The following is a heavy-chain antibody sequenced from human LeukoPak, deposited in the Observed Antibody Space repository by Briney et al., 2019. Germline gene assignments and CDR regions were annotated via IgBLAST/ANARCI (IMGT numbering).Heavy chain of an antibody. J-gene: IGHJ4*02. V-gene: IGHV3-74*03. CDR2: INADGSTT. CDR3: AGGPEDSFDY. Sequence: GGSLRLSCATSEFTFSNYWMHWVRQAPGKGLMWVSRINADGSTTTYADSVKGRFTISRGNSKNTLYLQMNSLRAEDTAVYYCAGGPEDSFDYWGQGTLVTVSS. CDR1: EFTFSNYW. D-gene: IGHD3-16*01.